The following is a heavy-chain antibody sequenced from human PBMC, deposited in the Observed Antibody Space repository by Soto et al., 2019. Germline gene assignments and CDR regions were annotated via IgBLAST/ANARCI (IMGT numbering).Heavy chain of an antibody. CDR3: ASAKTRDYYYGMDV. V-gene: IGHV1-69*13. Sequence: ASVKVSCKASGGTFSSYPISWVRQAPGQGLEWMGGIIPIFGTANYAQKFQGRVTIAADESTSTAYMELSSLRSEDTAVYYCASAKTRDYYYGMDVWGQGTTVTVSS. CDR1: GGTFSSYP. CDR2: IIPIFGTA. J-gene: IGHJ6*02. D-gene: IGHD1-1*01.